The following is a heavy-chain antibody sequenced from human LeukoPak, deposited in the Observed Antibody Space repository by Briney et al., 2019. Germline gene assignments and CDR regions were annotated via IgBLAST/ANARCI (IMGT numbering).Heavy chain of an antibody. J-gene: IGHJ1*01. Sequence: GGSLRLSCAASGFTFSNYNMNWVRQAPGKGLEWVSSISDNSRSMYYADSVKGRFTISRDNAKNSLYLQMNSLRAEDTAVYYCARRTPGYCSGGSCYGFQHWGQGTLVTVSS. D-gene: IGHD2-15*01. CDR3: ARRTPGYCSGGSCYGFQH. CDR1: GFTFSNYN. CDR2: ISDNSRSM. V-gene: IGHV3-21*01.